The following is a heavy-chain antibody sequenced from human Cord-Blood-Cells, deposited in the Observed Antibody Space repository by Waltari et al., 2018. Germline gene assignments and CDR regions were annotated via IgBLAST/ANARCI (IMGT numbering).Heavy chain of an antibody. V-gene: IGHV4-34*01. J-gene: IGHJ6*02. CDR1: GGSFSGYY. CDR3: ARWHCSSTSCSPDYYGMDV. Sequence: QVQLQQWGAGLLKPSETLSLTCAVYGGSFSGYYWSWIRQPPGKGLEWIGEINHSGSTNSNPSLKSRVTISVDTSKNQFSLKLSSVTAADTAVYYCARWHCSSTSCSPDYYGMDVWGQGTTVTVSS. D-gene: IGHD2-2*01. CDR2: INHSGST.